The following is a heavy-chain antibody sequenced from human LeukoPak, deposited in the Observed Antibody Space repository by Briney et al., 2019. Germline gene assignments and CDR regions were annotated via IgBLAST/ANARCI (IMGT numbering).Heavy chain of an antibody. J-gene: IGHJ4*02. V-gene: IGHV1-18*01. CDR2: ISAYNGNT. CDR1: GYTFTSYV. CDR3: ARAGYFGVLYYFDY. Sequence: VSVKVSCKPSGYTFTSYVISWVRQAPGQGLEWLGWISAYNGNTNYAQKLQGRVTMTTDTSTSTAYMELRSLRSDDAAVYYCARAGYFGVLYYFDYWGQGTLVTVSS. D-gene: IGHD3-3*01.